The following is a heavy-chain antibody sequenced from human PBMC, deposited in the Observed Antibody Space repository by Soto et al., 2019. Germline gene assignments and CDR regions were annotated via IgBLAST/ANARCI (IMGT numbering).Heavy chain of an antibody. Sequence: SETLSLTCTVSSGSISSNYWTWIRQPPGKGLEWIGYVYNSGSTNYNPSLKSRVTISEDTSKSQFSLKVNSMTAADTAVYYCARYRREAVAGYTLDNWGQGILVTVSS. D-gene: IGHD6-13*01. CDR1: SGSISSNY. V-gene: IGHV4-59*01. CDR2: VYNSGST. CDR3: ARYRREAVAGYTLDN. J-gene: IGHJ4*02.